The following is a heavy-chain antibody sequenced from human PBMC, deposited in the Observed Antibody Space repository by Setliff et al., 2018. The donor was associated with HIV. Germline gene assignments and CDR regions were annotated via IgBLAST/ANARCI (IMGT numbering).Heavy chain of an antibody. J-gene: IGHJ4*02. CDR2: LYYSGST. CDR1: DGSISSSSYY. Sequence: SETLSLTCTVSDGSISSSSYYWGWIRQPPGKGLEWIGSLYYSGSTYYNPSVKSRVTISVDTSKNQFSLKLSSVTAADTAVYYCARKGYCSSSGCPTPFDYWGRGTLVTVSS. CDR3: ARKGYCSSSGCPTPFDY. D-gene: IGHD2-2*01. V-gene: IGHV4-39*07.